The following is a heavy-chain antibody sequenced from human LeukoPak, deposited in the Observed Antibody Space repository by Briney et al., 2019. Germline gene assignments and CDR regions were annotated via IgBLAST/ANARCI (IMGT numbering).Heavy chain of an antibody. Sequence: ASVKVSCKASGYTFTIYYMNWVRQAPGQGLEWMGIINPTGGSTSYAQKFQGRVTMTRDTSTSTVYMDLSSLRSEDTAVYYCARCGSSGYHDGFDMWGQGTMVTVSS. CDR1: GYTFTIYY. CDR3: ARCGSSGYHDGFDM. D-gene: IGHD3-22*01. V-gene: IGHV1-46*01. J-gene: IGHJ3*02. CDR2: INPTGGST.